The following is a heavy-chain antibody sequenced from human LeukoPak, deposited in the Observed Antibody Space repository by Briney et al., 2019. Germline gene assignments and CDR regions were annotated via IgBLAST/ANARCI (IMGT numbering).Heavy chain of an antibody. Sequence: SETLSLTCAVSSGSLSGYSWGWIRQPPGKGLEWVGEISHSATTNYNASLKSRVTISLKKSESQFSLTLSSVTAADTAVYYCTRQSGTVTPIDYWSQGTLVTVSS. J-gene: IGHJ4*02. V-gene: IGHV4-34*01. CDR2: ISHSATT. CDR1: SGSLSGYS. D-gene: IGHD4-17*01. CDR3: TRQSGTVTPIDY.